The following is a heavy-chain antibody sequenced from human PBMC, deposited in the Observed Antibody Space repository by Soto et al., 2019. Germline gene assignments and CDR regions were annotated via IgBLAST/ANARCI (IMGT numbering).Heavy chain of an antibody. Sequence: QITLKESGPTLVKPTQTLTLTCTFSGFSLYTSGVGVGWIRQPPGKALEWLALIYWDDDKRYSPSLKSRLTITKDTSKNQVVLTMTNMDPVDTATYYCANRRSGSWFFDYWGQGTLVTVSS. CDR3: ANRRSGSWFFDY. V-gene: IGHV2-5*02. D-gene: IGHD3-10*01. J-gene: IGHJ4*02. CDR2: IYWDDDK. CDR1: GFSLYTSGVG.